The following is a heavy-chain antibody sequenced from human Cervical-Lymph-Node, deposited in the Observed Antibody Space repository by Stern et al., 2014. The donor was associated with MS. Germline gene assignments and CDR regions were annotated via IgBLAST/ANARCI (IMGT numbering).Heavy chain of an antibody. V-gene: IGHV7-4-1*02. CDR3: ARARGDDYGDYFDY. D-gene: IGHD4-17*01. Sequence: QVKLVQSGSDLKKPGASVKVSCKASGYTFTNYAMNWVRQAPGQGLESMGWINTNTGNPTYAQGFTGRFAISLDTSVSTAYLQISSLKAEDSAMYYCARARGDDYGDYFDYWGQGTLVTVSS. CDR2: INTNTGNP. CDR1: GYTFTNYA. J-gene: IGHJ4*02.